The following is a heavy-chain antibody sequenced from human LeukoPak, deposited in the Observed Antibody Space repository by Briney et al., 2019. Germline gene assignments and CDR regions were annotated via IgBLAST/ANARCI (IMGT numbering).Heavy chain of an antibody. J-gene: IGHJ2*01. CDR3: ARDPGYSYGRRYWYFDL. V-gene: IGHV3-33*08. CDR2: IWHDGSSK. CDR1: GFIFSHYG. Sequence: GRSLRLSCAASGFIFSHYGMHWVRQAPGKGLEWVAVIWHDGSSKYYADSVKGRFTISRDNAKNSLYLQMNSLRAEDTAVYYCARDPGYSYGRRYWYFDLWGRGTLVTVSS. D-gene: IGHD5-18*01.